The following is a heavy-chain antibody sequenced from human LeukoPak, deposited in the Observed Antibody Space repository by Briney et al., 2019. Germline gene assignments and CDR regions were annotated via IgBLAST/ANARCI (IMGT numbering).Heavy chain of an antibody. CDR1: GVSISAYQ. CDR3: ATSNDAKIAPFDH. J-gene: IGHJ4*02. CDR2: INTKGET. D-gene: IGHD2-21*01. V-gene: IGHV4-4*09. Sequence: SETLSLTCTVSGVSISAYQWSWVRQSPEKGLEWIGCINTKGETSYNPSLKSRVTTSVDTSKSQFSLRLTSVTAADTAVYYCATSNDAKIAPFDHWGQGAPVTVSS.